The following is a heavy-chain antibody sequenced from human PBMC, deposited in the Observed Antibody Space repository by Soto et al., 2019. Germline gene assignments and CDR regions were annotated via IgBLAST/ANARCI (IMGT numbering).Heavy chain of an antibody. V-gene: IGHV4-39*01. CDR2: IYYSGRS. Sequence: PSETLSLTCTVSGGSITSSSYYWGWIRQPPGKGLEWIGGIYYSGRSYYNPSLKSRVTTSVDTSKNQFSLTLNSVTAADAAVYYCARQRTTVVTQAYFDHWGQGTLVTVS. J-gene: IGHJ4*02. CDR1: GGSITSSSYY. D-gene: IGHD4-17*01. CDR3: ARQRTTVVTQAYFDH.